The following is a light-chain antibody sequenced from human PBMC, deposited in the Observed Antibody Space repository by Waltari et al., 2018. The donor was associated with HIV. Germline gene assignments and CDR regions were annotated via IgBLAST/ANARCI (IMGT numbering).Light chain of an antibody. CDR1: QNVLHRSNNRNY. CDR3: QQYYSPFRT. J-gene: IGKJ1*01. CDR2: LAS. Sequence: DIVMTQSPDSLAVSLGERATINCKSSQNVLHRSNNRNYVAWYQQKPGQPPKLLIYLASTRESGVPDRFSGSGSGTDFTLTISSLQAEDVAVYYCQQYYSPFRTFGQGTKVEIK. V-gene: IGKV4-1*01.